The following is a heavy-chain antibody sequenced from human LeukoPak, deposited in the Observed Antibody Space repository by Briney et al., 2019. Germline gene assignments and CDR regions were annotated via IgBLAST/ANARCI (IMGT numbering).Heavy chain of an antibody. J-gene: IGHJ4*02. Sequence: GGSLRPSCAASGFTFSSYAMHWVRQAPGKGLEWVAVISHDGSNKYYADSVKGRFTISRDNSKNTLYLQMNSLRAEDTAVYYCAKEADYDILTGLNSFDYWGQGTLVTVSS. V-gene: IGHV3-30*04. CDR3: AKEADYDILTGLNSFDY. D-gene: IGHD3-9*01. CDR2: ISHDGSNK. CDR1: GFTFSSYA.